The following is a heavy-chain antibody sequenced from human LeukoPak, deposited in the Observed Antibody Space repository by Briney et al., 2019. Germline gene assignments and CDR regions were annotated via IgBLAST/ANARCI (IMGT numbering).Heavy chain of an antibody. CDR2: ISYDGSNK. J-gene: IGHJ5*02. Sequence: PGGSLRLSCAASGFTFSNFAMHWVRPGPGKGLEWVAVISYDGSNKYYADSVKGRFTISRDNSEHTLYLQMNSLRAEDTAIYYCARVTPGGAMLRGLIGNWFDPWGQGTLVTISS. CDR1: GFTFSNFA. CDR3: ARVTPGGAMLRGLIGNWFDP. V-gene: IGHV3-30-3*01. D-gene: IGHD3-10*01.